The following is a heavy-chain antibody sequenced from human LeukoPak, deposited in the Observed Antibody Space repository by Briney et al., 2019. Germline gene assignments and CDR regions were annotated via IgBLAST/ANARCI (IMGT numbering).Heavy chain of an antibody. V-gene: IGHV3-23*01. CDR1: GFTFRYYA. CDR2: ISGSGGNT. J-gene: IGHJ5*02. D-gene: IGHD3-10*01. CDR3: ARESGYHGSGFDP. Sequence: TGGSLRLSCAASGFTFRYYAMSWVRQAPGKGLEWVSTISGSGGNTYYADSVKGRFTISRDNAKNTLYLQMNSLRDEDTAVYYCARESGYHGSGFDPWGQGTLVTVSS.